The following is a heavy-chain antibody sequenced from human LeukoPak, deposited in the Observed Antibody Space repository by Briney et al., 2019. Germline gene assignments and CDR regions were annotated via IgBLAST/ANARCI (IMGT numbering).Heavy chain of an antibody. CDR3: ARGFLSDP. Sequence: GGSLRLSCAASGFTFSSFEMNGVRQAPGKGLEWVSYISSSGNTIYYAESVKGRFTISRDNAKSSLFLQMNSLRADDTAVYYCARGFLSDPWGQGTLVTVSS. CDR2: ISSSGNTI. D-gene: IGHD3-10*01. V-gene: IGHV3-48*03. J-gene: IGHJ5*02. CDR1: GFTFSSFE.